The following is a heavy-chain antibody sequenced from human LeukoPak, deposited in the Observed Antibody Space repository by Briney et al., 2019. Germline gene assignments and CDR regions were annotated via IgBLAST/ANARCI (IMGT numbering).Heavy chain of an antibody. CDR2: INHSGST. CDR3: ARGPSNERRYNWFDP. V-gene: IGHV4-34*01. J-gene: IGHJ5*02. D-gene: IGHD1-1*01. CDR1: GGSFSGYY. Sequence: KPSETLSLTCAVYGGSFSGYYWSWIRQPPGKGLEWIGEINHSGSTNYNPSLKSRVTISVDTSKNQFSLKLSSVTAADTAVYYCARGPSNERRYNWFDPWGQGTLVTVSS.